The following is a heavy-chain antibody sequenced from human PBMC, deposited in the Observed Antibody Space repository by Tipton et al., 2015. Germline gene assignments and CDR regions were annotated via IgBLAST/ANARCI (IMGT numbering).Heavy chain of an antibody. V-gene: IGHV4-59*01. Sequence: TLSLTCSVSSDSISKYYWSWIRQPPGKELEWIGYIQYSGSTNYNPSLKSRVTISVDTSTTQFSLKMTSVTTTGTAVYYCARARGRHGGLFDSWGQGTLVTVSS. CDR1: SDSISKYY. CDR2: IQYSGST. D-gene: IGHD4-23*01. J-gene: IGHJ4*02. CDR3: ARARGRHGGLFDS.